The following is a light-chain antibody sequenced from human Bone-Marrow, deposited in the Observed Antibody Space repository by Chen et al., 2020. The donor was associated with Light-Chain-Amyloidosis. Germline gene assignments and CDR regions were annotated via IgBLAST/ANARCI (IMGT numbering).Light chain of an antibody. V-gene: IGLV6-57*01. CDR1: SGSIATNY. CDR2: EDY. J-gene: IGLJ3*02. CDR3: QSYQGSSQGV. Sequence: FMLTHPHSVSESPGKTVIISCTRSSGSIATNYVQWYQQRPGRSPTTVIYEDYQRPSGVPDRFSGSIDRSSDSASLTISGLKTEDEADYYCQSYQGSSQGVFGGGTKLTVL.